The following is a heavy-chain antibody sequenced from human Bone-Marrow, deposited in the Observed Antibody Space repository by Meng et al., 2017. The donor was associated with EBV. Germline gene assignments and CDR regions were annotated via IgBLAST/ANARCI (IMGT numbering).Heavy chain of an antibody. V-gene: IGHV4-34*01. CDR1: AVSFSGYS. D-gene: IGHD5-24*01. J-gene: IGHJ4*02. Sequence: LASAACAVSFSGYSWSWFHQTPGKGLQWNGVNNNSESTHYKPSLKSRVTISGDTSTNQFSLKLSSVTAADTAVYYCARVRSVATITLFDYWGQGTLVTVSS. CDR2: NNNSEST. CDR3: ARVRSVATITLFDY.